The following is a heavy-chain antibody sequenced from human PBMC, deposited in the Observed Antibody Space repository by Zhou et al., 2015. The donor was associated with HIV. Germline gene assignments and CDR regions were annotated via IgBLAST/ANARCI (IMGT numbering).Heavy chain of an antibody. Sequence: QVQLVQSGTEVKKPGSSVKVSCKTSGDTFSAYSISWVRQAPGQGLEWMGVITPILGTTKYAQKFQGRLTFSADRSTSTAYMELRSLRSEDTAVYYCASKRTVAVPGVHFDSWGQGTLVTVSS. D-gene: IGHD6-19*01. J-gene: IGHJ4*02. CDR1: GDTFSAYS. CDR3: ASKRTVAVPGVHFDS. V-gene: IGHV1-69*06. CDR2: ITPILGTT.